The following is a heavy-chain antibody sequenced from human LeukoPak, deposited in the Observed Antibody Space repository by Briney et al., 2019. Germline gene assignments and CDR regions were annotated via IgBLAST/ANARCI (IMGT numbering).Heavy chain of an antibody. Sequence: PGGSLRLSCAASGFTFSSYAMSWVRQAPGKGLEWVSAISGSGGSTYYADSVKGRFTISRDNSKRTLYLQMNSLRAEDTAVYYCAKTSYCSSTSCYRENWFDPCGQGTLGTVSS. J-gene: IGHJ5*02. CDR2: ISGSGGST. CDR1: GFTFSSYA. D-gene: IGHD2-2*02. CDR3: AKTSYCSSTSCYRENWFDP. V-gene: IGHV3-23*01.